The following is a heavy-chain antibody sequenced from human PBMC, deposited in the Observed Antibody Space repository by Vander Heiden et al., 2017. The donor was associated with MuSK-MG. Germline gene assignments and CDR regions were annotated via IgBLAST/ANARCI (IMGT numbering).Heavy chain of an antibody. CDR1: GFTFSDYY. CDR2: ISSSGSTI. Sequence: QVQLVESGGGLVKPGGSLRLSCAASGFTFSDYYMSWMRQAPGKGLEWVSYISSSGSTIYYADSVKGRFTISRDNAKNSLYLQMKSLRAEDTAVYYCASAHSVVVAATPGYWGQGTLVTVSS. V-gene: IGHV3-11*01. J-gene: IGHJ4*02. D-gene: IGHD2-15*01. CDR3: ASAHSVVVAATPGY.